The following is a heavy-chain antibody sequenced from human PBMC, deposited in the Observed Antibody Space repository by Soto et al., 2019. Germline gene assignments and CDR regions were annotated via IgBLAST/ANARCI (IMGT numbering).Heavy chain of an antibody. CDR3: ARVLLWFGELIYYYYYGMDV. D-gene: IGHD3-10*01. CDR1: GYTFTSYG. V-gene: IGHV1-18*01. J-gene: IGHJ6*02. Sequence: QVQLVQSGAEVKKPGASVKVSCKASGYTFTSYGISWVRQAPGQGLEWLGWISAYNGNTNYAQKLQGSVTMTTDTDTSTAYMELRSLRSDDTAVYYCARVLLWFGELIYYYYYGMDVWGQGTTVTVSS. CDR2: ISAYNGNT.